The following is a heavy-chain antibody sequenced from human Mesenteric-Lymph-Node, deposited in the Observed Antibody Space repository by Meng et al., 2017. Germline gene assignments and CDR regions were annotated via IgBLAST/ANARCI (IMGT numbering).Heavy chain of an antibody. D-gene: IGHD3-22*01. CDR2: IIPIFGTA. CDR1: GGTFSSYA. Sequence: SVKVSCKASGGTFSSYAISWLRHAPGQGLVWRGGIIPIFGTANYAQKFQGRVTITTDESTCTAYMELGSLRSEDTAVYYCARDEYYYYDSSGCHRLGYYYGMDVWGQGTTVTVSS. J-gene: IGHJ6*02. V-gene: IGHV1-69*05. CDR3: ARDEYYYYDSSGCHRLGYYYGMDV.